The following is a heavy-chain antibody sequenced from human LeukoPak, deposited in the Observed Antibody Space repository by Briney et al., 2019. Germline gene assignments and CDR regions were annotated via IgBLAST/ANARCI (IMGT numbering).Heavy chain of an antibody. V-gene: IGHV1-69*13. D-gene: IGHD3-22*01. CDR3: ARDPHYYDSSGYYYVFDI. Sequence: GASVKVSCKASGGTFSSYAISWVRQAPGQGLEWMGGIIPIFGTANYAQKFQGRVTITADESTSTAYMELRSLRSEDTAVYYCARDPHYYDSSGYYYVFDIWGQGTMVTVSS. CDR2: IIPIFGTA. CDR1: GGTFSSYA. J-gene: IGHJ3*02.